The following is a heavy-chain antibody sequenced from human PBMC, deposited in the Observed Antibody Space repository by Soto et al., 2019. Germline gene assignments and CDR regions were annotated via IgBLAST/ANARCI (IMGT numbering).Heavy chain of an antibody. Sequence: PGGSLRLSCAASGFTFSSYGVHWVRQAPGKGLEWVAVIWYDGSNKYYADSVKGRFTISRDNSKNTLYLQMNSLRAEDTAVYYCARGGRETYYDFWSGSLFKFDYWGQGTLVTVSS. V-gene: IGHV3-33*01. D-gene: IGHD3-3*01. CDR3: ARGGRETYYDFWSGSLFKFDY. CDR1: GFTFSSYG. CDR2: IWYDGSNK. J-gene: IGHJ4*02.